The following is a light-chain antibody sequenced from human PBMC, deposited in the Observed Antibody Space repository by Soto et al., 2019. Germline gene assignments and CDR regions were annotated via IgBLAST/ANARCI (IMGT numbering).Light chain of an antibody. Sequence: EVVFTQSPGTLSLSPGEGASLSCRASQSVSNRYFAWYQQKPGQAPRLLIYRVSSRATGIPARFSGSGSGTEFTLTISSLQSEDFAVYYCQQYNNWPTFGQGTKVDIK. CDR3: QQYNNWPT. J-gene: IGKJ1*01. CDR1: QSVSNRY. CDR2: RVS. V-gene: IGKV3D-15*01.